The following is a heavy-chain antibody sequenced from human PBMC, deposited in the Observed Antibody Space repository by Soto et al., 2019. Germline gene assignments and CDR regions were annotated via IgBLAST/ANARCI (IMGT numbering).Heavy chain of an antibody. V-gene: IGHV4-4*02. Sequence: SETLSLTCTVSGASIINTEWLHWVRQPPGKGLEWIGEVHHSGDTNYNPSLKSRVTMSVDKSKNQFSLMLTSVTAADTAVYYCAKWHPLNPWGQGTLVTVSS. CDR1: GASIINTEW. J-gene: IGHJ5*02. D-gene: IGHD2-8*01. CDR2: VHHSGDT. CDR3: AKWHPLNP.